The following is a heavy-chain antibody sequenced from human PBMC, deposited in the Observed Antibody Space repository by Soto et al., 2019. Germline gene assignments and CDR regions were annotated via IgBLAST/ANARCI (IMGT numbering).Heavy chain of an antibody. J-gene: IGHJ4*02. V-gene: IGHV3-33*01. CDR3: ARDLGGSPTGYSSGWPIDY. CDR1: GFKFSTYA. Sequence: VQLVESGGGVVQPGRSLRLSCAASGFKFSTYAMYWVRQAPGKGLEWVAVIWYDGSNKYYADSVKGRFTISRDNSKNTLYLQINSLRAEDTAVYYCARDLGGSPTGYSSGWPIDYWGQGTLVTVSS. D-gene: IGHD6-19*01. CDR2: IWYDGSNK.